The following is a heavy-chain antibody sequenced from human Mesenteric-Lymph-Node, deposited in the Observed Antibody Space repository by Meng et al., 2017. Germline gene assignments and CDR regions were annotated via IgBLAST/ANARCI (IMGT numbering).Heavy chain of an antibody. CDR1: GFTFSDYY. V-gene: IGHV3-11*04. CDR2: ISSSGSTI. Sequence: GESLKISCAASGFTFSDYYMSWIRQAPGKGLEWVSYISSSGSTIYYADSVKGRFTISRDNAKNSLYLQMNSLRAEDTAVYYCARVETYYFDYWGQGTLVTVSS. CDR3: ARVETYYFDY. J-gene: IGHJ4*02.